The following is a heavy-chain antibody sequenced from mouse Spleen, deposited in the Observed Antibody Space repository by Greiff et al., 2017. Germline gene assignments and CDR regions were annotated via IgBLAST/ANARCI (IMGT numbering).Heavy chain of an antibody. Sequence: QVHVKQSGAELVRPGASVTLSCKASGYTFTDYEMHWVKQTPVHGLEWIGAIDPETGGTAYNQKFKGKAILTADKSSSTAYMELRSLTSEDSAVYYCTSPTVRDYWGQGTTLTVSS. D-gene: IGHD1-1*01. CDR3: TSPTVRDY. V-gene: IGHV1-15*01. CDR2: IDPETGGT. J-gene: IGHJ2*01. CDR1: GYTFTDYE.